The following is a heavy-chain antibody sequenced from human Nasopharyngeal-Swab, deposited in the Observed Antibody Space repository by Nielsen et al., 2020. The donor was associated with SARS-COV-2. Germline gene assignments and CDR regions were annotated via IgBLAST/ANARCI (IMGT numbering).Heavy chain of an antibody. J-gene: IGHJ3*02. CDR1: GYTFTSYY. CDR3: ARDESWAVAGGDAFDI. V-gene: IGHV1-46*01. CDR2: INPSGGST. D-gene: IGHD6-19*01. Sequence: ASVKVSCKASGYTFTSYYMHWVRQAPGQGLEWMGIINPSGGSTSYAQKFQGRVTMTTDTSTSTAYMELRSLRSDDTAVYYCARDESWAVAGGDAFDIWGQGTMVTVSS.